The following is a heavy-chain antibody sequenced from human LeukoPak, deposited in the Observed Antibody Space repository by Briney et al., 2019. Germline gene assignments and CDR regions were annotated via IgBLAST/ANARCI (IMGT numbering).Heavy chain of an antibody. V-gene: IGHV4-39*01. CDR1: GGSISSSTFY. J-gene: IGHJ4*02. D-gene: IGHD5-18*01. CDR3: ARFALVLVDTEPNYYFDY. CDR2: LYYSGST. Sequence: SETLSLTCTVSGGSISSSTFYWGWIRQPPGKGLEWIGSLYYSGSTYYNPSLKSRVTISVDTSKNQFSLKLSSVTAADTAVYYCARFALVLVDTEPNYYFDYWGQGTLVTVSS.